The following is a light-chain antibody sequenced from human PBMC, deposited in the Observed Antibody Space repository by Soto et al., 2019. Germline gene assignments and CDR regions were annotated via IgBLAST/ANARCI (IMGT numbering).Light chain of an antibody. J-gene: IGLJ2*01. Sequence: QAVVTQEPSFSVSPGGTVTLTCGLSSGSVSTSYYPSWYQQTPGQAPRTLIYSTNTRSSGVPDRFSGSILGNKAALTITGAQADGEFDCYCVFYMGSGIWIVVFGGGTQLPAL. CDR1: SGSVSTSYY. V-gene: IGLV8-61*01. CDR2: STN. CDR3: VFYMGSGIWIVV.